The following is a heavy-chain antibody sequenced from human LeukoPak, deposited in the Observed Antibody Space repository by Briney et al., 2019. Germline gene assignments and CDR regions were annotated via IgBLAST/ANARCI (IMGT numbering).Heavy chain of an antibody. CDR1: GGTFSSYA. D-gene: IGHD5-12*01. Sequence: ASVKVSCKASGGTFSSYAISWVRQAPGQGLEWMGGIIPIFGTASYAQKFQGRVTITADESTSTAYMELSSRRSEDTAVYYCARDSGYDFYYFDYWGQGTLVTVSS. V-gene: IGHV1-69*13. J-gene: IGHJ4*02. CDR3: ARDSGYDFYYFDY. CDR2: IIPIFGTA.